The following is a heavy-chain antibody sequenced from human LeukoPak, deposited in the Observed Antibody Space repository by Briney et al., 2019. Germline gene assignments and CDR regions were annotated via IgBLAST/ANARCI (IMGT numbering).Heavy chain of an antibody. J-gene: IGHJ3*02. CDR1: GGSIASYY. CDR2: INYSGRT. D-gene: IGHD3-22*01. CDR3: ARLLDYDNSGDPDTFDI. Sequence: SDTLSLTCTGSGGSIASYYWSWIRQSPGQRLEWIASINYSGRTKLNPSLQSRVTISLDMSNNHFSPQLRSVTAADTAIYYCARLLDYDNSGDPDTFDIWGQGTMVTVFS. V-gene: IGHV4-59*01.